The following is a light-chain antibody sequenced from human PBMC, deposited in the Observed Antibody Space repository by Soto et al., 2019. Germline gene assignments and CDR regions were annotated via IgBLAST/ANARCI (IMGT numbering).Light chain of an antibody. V-gene: IGLV1-40*01. J-gene: IGLJ1*01. CDR2: GNI. CDR1: SANIGAGFD. Sequence: QSVLTQPPSVSGAPGQTVTISCTGSSANIGAGFDVHWYQQLPGTAPKLLIYGNINRPSGVPDRFSASKSDTSASLAITGLQAEDEADYYCQSYDSSLTGHYVFGTGTKLTVL. CDR3: QSYDSSLTGHYV.